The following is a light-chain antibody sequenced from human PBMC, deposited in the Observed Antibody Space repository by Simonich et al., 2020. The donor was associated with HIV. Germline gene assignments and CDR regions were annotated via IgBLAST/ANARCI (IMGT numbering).Light chain of an antibody. V-gene: IGKV1-NL1*01. Sequence: DIHMTQSPSSLSASLGDRVTLTCRASQGFSNPLAWYQQKPGKAPRLLVYGASRRASGVPARFSGSGSGTDYTLTISSMQPEDFAAYYCQQYNSTNFTFGQGTKVDIK. CDR1: QGFSNP. J-gene: IGKJ1*01. CDR3: QQYNSTNFT. CDR2: GAS.